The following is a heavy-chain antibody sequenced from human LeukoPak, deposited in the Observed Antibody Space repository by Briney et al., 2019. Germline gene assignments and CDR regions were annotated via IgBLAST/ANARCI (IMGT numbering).Heavy chain of an antibody. D-gene: IGHD6-19*01. CDR2: ISGSGGST. Sequence: PGGSLRLSCAASGFTFSSYAMSWVRQAPGKGLEWVSAISGSGGSTYYADSVKGRFTISRDNSKNTLYLQMNSLRAEDTAVYYCAREVYDLWLDTNWFDPWGQGTLVTVSS. CDR1: GFTFSSYA. J-gene: IGHJ5*02. CDR3: AREVYDLWLDTNWFDP. V-gene: IGHV3-23*01.